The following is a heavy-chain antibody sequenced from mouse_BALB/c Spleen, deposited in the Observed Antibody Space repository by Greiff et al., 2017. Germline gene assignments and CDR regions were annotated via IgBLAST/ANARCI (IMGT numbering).Heavy chain of an antibody. D-gene: IGHD1-1*01. CDR3: AILGTTVFAY. CDR2: ISYSGST. CDR1: GYSITSDYA. V-gene: IGHV3-2*02. Sequence: EVKLMESGPGLVKPSQSLSLTCTVTGYSITSDYAWNWIRQFPGNKLEWMGYISYSGSTSYNPSLKSRISITRDTSKNQFFLQLNSVTTEDTATYYCAILGTTVFAYWGQGTLVTVSA. J-gene: IGHJ3*01.